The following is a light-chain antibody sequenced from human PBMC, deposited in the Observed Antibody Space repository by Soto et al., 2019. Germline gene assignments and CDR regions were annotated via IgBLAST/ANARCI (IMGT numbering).Light chain of an antibody. CDR3: QQSYSSPPT. CDR2: AAS. V-gene: IGKV1-39*01. CDR1: QTISTW. Sequence: DIQVTQSPHTLSASVGDRVTITCRASQTISTWMAWYQQKPGKAPKLLIFAASSLQSGVPSRFSGSRSGQDFTLTISSLQPEDFATDYCQQSYSSPPTCGKGTKVDIK. J-gene: IGKJ1*01.